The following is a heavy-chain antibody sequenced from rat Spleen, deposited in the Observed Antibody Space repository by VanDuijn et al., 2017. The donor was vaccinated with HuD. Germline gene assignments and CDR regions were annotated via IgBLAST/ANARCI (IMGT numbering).Heavy chain of an antibody. V-gene: IGHV2-6*01. Sequence: QVQLMESGPGLVQPSQTLSLTCTVSGFSLTSYTVSWVRQPPGKGLEWIAAISSGGNTYYNSALKSRLSISRDTSKSQVLLKVNSLQPEDTGTYYCARLEGITSDWFAYWGQGTLVTVSS. D-gene: IGHD1-4*01. CDR3: ARLEGITSDWFAY. J-gene: IGHJ3*01. CDR2: ISSGGNT. CDR1: GFSLTSYT.